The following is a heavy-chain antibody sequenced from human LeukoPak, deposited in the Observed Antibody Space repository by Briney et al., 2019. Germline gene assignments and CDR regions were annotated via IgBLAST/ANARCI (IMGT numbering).Heavy chain of an antibody. V-gene: IGHV1-69*04. CDR1: GGTFSSYA. J-gene: IGHJ4*02. D-gene: IGHD2-15*01. Sequence: GASVKVSCKASGGTFSSYAISWVRQAPGQGLEWMGRIIPILGIANYAQKFQGRVTITADKSTSTAYMELSSLRSEDTAVYYCARGRKTGYCSGGSCLARYYFDYWGQGTLVTVSS. CDR2: IIPILGIA. CDR3: ARGRKTGYCSGGSCLARYYFDY.